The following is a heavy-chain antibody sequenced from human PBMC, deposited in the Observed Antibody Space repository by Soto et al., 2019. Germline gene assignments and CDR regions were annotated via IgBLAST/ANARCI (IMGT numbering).Heavy chain of an antibody. CDR1: GFTFSSYG. Sequence: GGSLRLSCAASGFTFSSYGMHWVRQAPGKGLEWVAVISYDGSNKYYADSVKGRFTISRDNSKNTLYLQMNSLRAEDTAVYYCAKSLDGSSWYPHYYYYMDVWGKGTTVTVSS. CDR3: AKSLDGSSWYPHYYYYMDV. V-gene: IGHV3-30*18. D-gene: IGHD6-13*01. J-gene: IGHJ6*03. CDR2: ISYDGSNK.